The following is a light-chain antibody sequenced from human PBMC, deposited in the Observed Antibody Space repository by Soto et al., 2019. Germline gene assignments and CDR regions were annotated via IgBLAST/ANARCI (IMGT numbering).Light chain of an antibody. V-gene: IGKV3-15*01. CDR3: QQYNNWWT. CDR2: GAS. J-gene: IGKJ1*01. Sequence: EFVLTQSPGTLSLSPGERATLSCRASQSVDSNLAWYQQKPGQAPRLLIYGASTRATGISARFSGSGSGTEFTLTISSLQSEDFGVYYCQQYNNWWTFGQGTKVDIK. CDR1: QSVDSN.